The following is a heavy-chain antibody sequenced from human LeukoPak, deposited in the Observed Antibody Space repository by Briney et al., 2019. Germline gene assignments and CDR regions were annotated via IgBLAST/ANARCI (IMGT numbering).Heavy chain of an antibody. Sequence: SETLSLTCTVSGGSISSYYWSWIRQPAGKGLEWIGRIYTSGSTNYNPSLKSGVTMSVDTSKNQFSLKLSSVTAADTAVYYCARAYCSGGSCYWYYYYYMDVWGKGTTVTIPS. V-gene: IGHV4-4*07. CDR3: ARAYCSGGSCYWYYYYYMDV. J-gene: IGHJ6*03. CDR2: IYTSGST. CDR1: GGSISSYY. D-gene: IGHD2-15*01.